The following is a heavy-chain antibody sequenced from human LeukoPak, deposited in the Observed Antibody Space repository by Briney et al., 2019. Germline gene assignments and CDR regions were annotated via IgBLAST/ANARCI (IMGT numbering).Heavy chain of an antibody. CDR3: ASKATEAFDI. J-gene: IGHJ3*02. CDR2: ITPIFGTA. CDR1: GGTFSSYA. V-gene: IGHV1-69*05. Sequence: ASVKVSCKASGGTFSSYAISWVRQAPGQGLEWMGGITPIFGTANYAQKFQGRVTITTDESTSTAYMELSSLRSEDTAVYYCASKATEAFDIWGQGTMVTVSS. D-gene: IGHD1-14*01.